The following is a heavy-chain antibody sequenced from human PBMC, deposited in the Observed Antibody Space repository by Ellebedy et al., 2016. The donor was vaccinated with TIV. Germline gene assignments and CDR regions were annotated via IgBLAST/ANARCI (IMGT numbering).Heavy chain of an antibody. Sequence: GESLKISXAASGFTFSSYAMHWVRQAPGKGLEWVAVISYDGSNKYYTDSVKGRFTISRDNSKNTLSLQMNSLRAEDTAVYYCAKHRSGWTYDAFDIWGQGTMVTVSS. CDR3: AKHRSGWTYDAFDI. J-gene: IGHJ3*02. CDR1: GFTFSSYA. CDR2: ISYDGSNK. D-gene: IGHD6-19*01. V-gene: IGHV3-30-3*02.